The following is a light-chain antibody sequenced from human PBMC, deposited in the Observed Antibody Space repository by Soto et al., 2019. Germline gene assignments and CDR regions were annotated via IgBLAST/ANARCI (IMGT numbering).Light chain of an antibody. Sequence: EIALTQSPGTLSLSPGERATLSCSASQSITTSYLAWYQQKPGQAPRLLIYGASRRATDIPGRFRGSGSGTDFTLTISILEPEDFAGYCCQRYDSPSYTCGQGTKLEIK. V-gene: IGKV3-20*01. CDR2: GAS. J-gene: IGKJ2*01. CDR1: QSITTSY. CDR3: QRYDSPSYT.